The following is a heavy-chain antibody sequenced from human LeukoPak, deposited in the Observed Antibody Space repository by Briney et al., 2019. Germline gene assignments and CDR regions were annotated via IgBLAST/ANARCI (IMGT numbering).Heavy chain of an antibody. Sequence: GESLQISCEGSGSSFTSYWIGWVRQLPGKGLEWMGIIYPGDSDTRYSPSFQGQVTISADKTISTAYLQWSSLTASDTATYYCARLEKPSGWRPFDFWGQGTLVTVSS. CDR1: GSSFTSYW. J-gene: IGHJ4*02. CDR2: IYPGDSDT. V-gene: IGHV5-51*01. D-gene: IGHD6-19*01. CDR3: ARLEKPSGWRPFDF.